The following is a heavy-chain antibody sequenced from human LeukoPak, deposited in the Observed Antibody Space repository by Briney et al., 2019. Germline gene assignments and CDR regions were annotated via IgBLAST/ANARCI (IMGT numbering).Heavy chain of an antibody. J-gene: IGHJ4*02. Sequence: ASVKVSCKASGYTFTSYDINWVRQATGQGLEWMGWMNPNSGNTGYAQKFQGRVTMTRNTSISTAYMEQSSLRSEDTAVYYCARGPPVAGAAAGYYFDYWGQGTLVTVSS. D-gene: IGHD6-13*01. CDR3: ARGPPVAGAAAGYYFDY. CDR1: GYTFTSYD. CDR2: MNPNSGNT. V-gene: IGHV1-8*01.